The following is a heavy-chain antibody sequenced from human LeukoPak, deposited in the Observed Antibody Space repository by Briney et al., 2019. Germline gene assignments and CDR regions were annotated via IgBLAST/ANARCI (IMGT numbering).Heavy chain of an antibody. Sequence: PGGSLRLSCAASGFAFSSYAMHWVRQAPGKGLEWVAVISYDGSNKYYADSVKGRFTISRDNSKNTLYLQMNSLRAEDTAVYYCARNDVEMATILAFDIWGQGTMVTVSS. J-gene: IGHJ3*02. CDR3: ARNDVEMATILAFDI. V-gene: IGHV3-30-3*01. CDR2: ISYDGSNK. CDR1: GFAFSSYA. D-gene: IGHD5-24*01.